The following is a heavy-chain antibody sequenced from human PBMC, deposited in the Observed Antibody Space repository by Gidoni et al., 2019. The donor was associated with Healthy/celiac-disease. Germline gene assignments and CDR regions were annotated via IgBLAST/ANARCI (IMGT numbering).Heavy chain of an antibody. CDR2: ISWNSGSI. J-gene: IGHJ6*02. Sequence: EVQLVESGGGLVQPGRSLRLSCAASGFTFDDYAMHWVRQAPGKGLEWVSGISWNSGSIGYADSVKGRFTISRDNAKNSLYLQMNSLRAEDTALYYCAKDIESSGGYYYGMDVWGQGTTVTVSS. CDR3: AKDIESSGGYYYGMDV. V-gene: IGHV3-9*01. CDR1: GFTFDDYA. D-gene: IGHD6-25*01.